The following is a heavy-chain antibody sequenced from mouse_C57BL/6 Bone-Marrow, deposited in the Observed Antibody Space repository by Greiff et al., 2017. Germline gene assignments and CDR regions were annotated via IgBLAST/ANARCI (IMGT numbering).Heavy chain of an antibody. Sequence: DVMLVESGGGLVQPGGSLKLSCAASGFTFSDYYMYWVRQTPEKRLEWVAYISNGGGSTYYPDTVKGRFTISRDNAKNTLYLQMSRLKSEDNAMYYCARQGPHAMDYWGQGTSVTVSS. J-gene: IGHJ4*01. V-gene: IGHV5-12*01. CDR1: GFTFSDYY. CDR2: ISNGGGST. CDR3: ARQGPHAMDY.